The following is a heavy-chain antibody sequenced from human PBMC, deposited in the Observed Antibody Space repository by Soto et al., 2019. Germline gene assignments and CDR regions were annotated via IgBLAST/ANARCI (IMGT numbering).Heavy chain of an antibody. Sequence: SGPTLVNPTQTLTLTCTFSGFSRSTSGMCVSWIRQPPGKALEWLALIDWDDDKYYSTSLKTRLTISKDTSKNQVVLTMTNMDPVDTATYYCARAAMVPRDYYFDYWGQGXLVTVYS. CDR2: IDWDDDK. CDR3: ARAAMVPRDYYFDY. V-gene: IGHV2-70*01. CDR1: GFSRSTSGMC. D-gene: IGHD5-18*01. J-gene: IGHJ4*02.